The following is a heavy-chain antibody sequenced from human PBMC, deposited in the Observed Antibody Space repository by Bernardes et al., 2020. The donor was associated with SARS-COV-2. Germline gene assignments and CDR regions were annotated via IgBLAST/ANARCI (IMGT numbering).Heavy chain of an antibody. V-gene: IGHV3-9*01. CDR3: AKDSSLYYGSGHGSMDV. CDR2: ISWNSGSI. CDR1: GFTFDDYA. D-gene: IGHD3-10*01. Sequence: SLRLSCAASGFTFDDYAMHWVRQAPGKGLEWVSGISWNSGSIGYADSVKGRFTISRDNAKNSLYLQMNSLRAEDTALYYCAKDSSLYYGSGHGSMDVWGQGTTVTVSS. J-gene: IGHJ6*02.